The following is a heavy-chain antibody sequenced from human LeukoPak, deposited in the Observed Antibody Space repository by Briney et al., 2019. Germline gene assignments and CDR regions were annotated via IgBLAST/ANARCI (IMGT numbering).Heavy chain of an antibody. V-gene: IGHV4-59*08. D-gene: IGHD5-24*01. CDR2: IYYSGST. CDR3: ARHADGYNVDY. CDR1: GGSISSYY. Sequence: SETLSLTCTVSGGSISSYYWSWIRQPPGKGLEWIGYIYYSGSTNCNPSLKSRVTISVDTSKNQFSLKLSSVTAADTAVYYCARHADGYNVDYWGQGTLVTVSS. J-gene: IGHJ4*02.